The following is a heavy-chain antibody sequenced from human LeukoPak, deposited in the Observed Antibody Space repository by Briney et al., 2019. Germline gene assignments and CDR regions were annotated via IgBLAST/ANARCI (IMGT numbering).Heavy chain of an antibody. V-gene: IGHV1-2*02. CDR2: INPNSGGT. CDR1: GYTFTGYY. CDR3: ARVEHSSGWLDYYYYYGMDV. J-gene: IGHJ6*02. D-gene: IGHD6-19*01. Sequence: ASVKVSCKASGYTFTGYYMHWVRQAPGQGLEWVGWINPNSGGTNYAQKFQGRVTVTRDTSISTAYMELSRLRSDDTAVYYCARVEHSSGWLDYYYYYGMDVWGQGTTVTVSS.